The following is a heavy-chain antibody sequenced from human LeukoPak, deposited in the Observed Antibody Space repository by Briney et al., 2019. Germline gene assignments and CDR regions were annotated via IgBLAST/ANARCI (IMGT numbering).Heavy chain of an antibody. D-gene: IGHD3-22*01. Sequence: SQTLSLTCTVSGNSIGSGDNYWSWIRQPAGKGLEWIGRIYTSGSTNYNPSLKSRVTISGDTSKNQFSLRLSSVTAADTAVYYCARASYSYDINGWVPFDYWGQGTLVTVSS. V-gene: IGHV4-61*02. CDR1: GNSIGSGDNY. CDR2: IYTSGST. J-gene: IGHJ4*02. CDR3: ARASYSYDINGWVPFDY.